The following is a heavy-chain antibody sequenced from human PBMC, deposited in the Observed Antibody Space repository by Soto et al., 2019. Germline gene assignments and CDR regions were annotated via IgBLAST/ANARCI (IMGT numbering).Heavy chain of an antibody. CDR3: ARESEDLTSNFDY. CDR2: ISSTTNYI. Sequence: PGGSLRLSCAASGFTFTRYSMNWVRQAPGKGLEWVSSISSTTNYIYYGDSMKGRFAISRDNAKNSLYLEMNSLRAEDTAVYYCARESEDLTSNFDYWGQGTLVTVS. CDR1: GFTFTRYS. V-gene: IGHV3-21*06. J-gene: IGHJ4*02.